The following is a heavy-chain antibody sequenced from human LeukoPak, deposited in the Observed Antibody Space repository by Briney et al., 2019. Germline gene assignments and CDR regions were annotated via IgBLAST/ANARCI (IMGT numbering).Heavy chain of an antibody. CDR3: ARRSGSYFNF. V-gene: IGHV5-51*01. Sequence: GESLKISCKGSGSGYSIANFWIGWVRQMPGKGLEWMGIIYPGDSDTRYSPSFEGQVTISVDKSVNTAYLQWSSLRASDTAIYFCARRSGSYFNFWGQGTQVIVSS. J-gene: IGHJ4*02. CDR2: IYPGDSDT. CDR1: GYSIANFW. D-gene: IGHD1-26*01.